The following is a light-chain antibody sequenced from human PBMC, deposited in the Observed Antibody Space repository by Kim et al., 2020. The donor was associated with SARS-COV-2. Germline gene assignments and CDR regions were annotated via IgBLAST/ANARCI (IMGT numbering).Light chain of an antibody. CDR2: SND. V-gene: IGLV1-51*01. CDR1: SPNIVNNL. Sequence: RVTFSCHDTSPNIVNNLVYWYQQPPGQAPKRRTYSNDKRSPGIPDQFTGSKSGASATLVITGLQTGDEADYYCGTWDSSLSGVFGGGTQLTVL. J-gene: IGLJ7*01. CDR3: GTWDSSLSGV.